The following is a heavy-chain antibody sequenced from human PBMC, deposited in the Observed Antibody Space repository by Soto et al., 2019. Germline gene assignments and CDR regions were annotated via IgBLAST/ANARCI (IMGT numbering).Heavy chain of an antibody. D-gene: IGHD2-2*01. CDR2: IKSKSDGGTT. CDR1: GFSFYYAW. J-gene: IGHJ5*02. V-gene: IGHV3-15*01. Sequence: EVQLVESGGGSVKPGGSLRLSCAASGFSFYYAWMRWVRQAPGQGLEWVGRIKSKSDGGTTDYAAHVKGRITISRDDSKNTVYLQMDSLRIEDTAVYYCSTAGVVTSPAGGWFNPWGQGALVSVSS. CDR3: STAGVVTSPAGGWFNP.